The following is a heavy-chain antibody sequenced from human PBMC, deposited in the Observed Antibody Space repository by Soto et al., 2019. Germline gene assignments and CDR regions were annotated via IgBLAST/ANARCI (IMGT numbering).Heavy chain of an antibody. Sequence: PSETLSLTCTVSGGSISSYYWSWIRQPPGKGLEWIGYIYYSGSTNYNPSPKSRVTISVDTSKNQFSLKLSSVTAADTAVYYCARGNRTMVRGRDAFDIWGQGTMVTVSS. CDR1: GGSISSYY. D-gene: IGHD3-10*01. J-gene: IGHJ3*02. CDR2: IYYSGST. V-gene: IGHV4-59*01. CDR3: ARGNRTMVRGRDAFDI.